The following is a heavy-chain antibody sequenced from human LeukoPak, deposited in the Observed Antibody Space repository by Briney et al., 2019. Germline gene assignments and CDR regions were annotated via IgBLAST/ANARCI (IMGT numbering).Heavy chain of an antibody. CDR1: GGSFSGYY. CDR3: ARGYWGLMRYFDL. D-gene: IGHD7-27*01. Sequence: SETLSLTCAVYGGSFSGYYWSWIRQPPGKGLERIGEINHSGSTNYNPSLKSRVTISVDTSKNQFSLKLSSVTAADTAVYYCARGYWGLMRYFDLWGRGTLVTVSS. CDR2: INHSGST. J-gene: IGHJ2*01. V-gene: IGHV4-34*01.